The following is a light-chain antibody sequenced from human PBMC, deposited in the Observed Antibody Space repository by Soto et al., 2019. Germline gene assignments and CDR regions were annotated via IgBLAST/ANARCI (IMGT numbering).Light chain of an antibody. J-gene: IGKJ4*01. CDR3: QQYNSYPLT. CDR1: QSAGTN. CDR2: GAS. V-gene: IGKV3-15*01. Sequence: DIVMTQSPATLSVSPGAGATLSCRASQSAGTNLAWYQQKPGQAPRLLIYGASTRATDIPARFSGSGSGTEFTLTISSLQPDDFATYYCQQYNSYPLTFGGGTKVDIK.